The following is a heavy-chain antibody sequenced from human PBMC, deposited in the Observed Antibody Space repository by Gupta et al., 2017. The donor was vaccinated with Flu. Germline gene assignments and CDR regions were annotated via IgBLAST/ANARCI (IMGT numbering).Heavy chain of an antibody. CDR1: GYTFSSYD. V-gene: IGHV1-8*01. D-gene: IGHD3-16*01. J-gene: IGHJ6*03. CDR3: ARRIKDYLYYYLDD. Sequence: QVQLVQSGAEVKKPGASVKVSCKASGYTFSSYDINWVRQASGQGPEWMGWMNPNSGNTGYAQKFQGRVTMTRNNSISTAYMELTSLKSEDTAVYHCARRIKDYLYYYLDDWGRGTTVTVSS. CDR2: MNPNSGNT.